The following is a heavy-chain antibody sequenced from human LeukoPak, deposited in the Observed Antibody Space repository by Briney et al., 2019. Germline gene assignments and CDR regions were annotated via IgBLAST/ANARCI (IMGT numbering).Heavy chain of an antibody. CDR2: INHSGST. V-gene: IGHV4-34*01. J-gene: IGHJ3*02. CDR1: GFIFSDHY. D-gene: IGHD5-18*01. CDR3: AREAMVTSPGAFDI. Sequence: AGGSLRLSCAASGFIFSDHYMDWVRQAPGKGLEWIGEINHSGSTNYNPSLKSRVTISVDTSKNQFSLKLSSVTAADTAVYYCAREAMVTSPGAFDIWAKGQWSPSLQ.